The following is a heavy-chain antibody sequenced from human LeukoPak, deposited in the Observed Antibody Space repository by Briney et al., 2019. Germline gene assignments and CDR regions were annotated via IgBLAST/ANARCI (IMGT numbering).Heavy chain of an antibody. V-gene: IGHV4-31*03. CDR2: IYYSGST. D-gene: IGHD3-22*01. CDR1: GGSISSGGYY. Sequence: PSETLSLTCTVSGGSISSGGYYWSWIRQHPGKGLEWIGYIYYSGSTYYNPSLKSRVTISVDTSKNQFSLKLSSVTAAGTAVYYCASNYDSSGYLRNWGQGTLVTVSS. CDR3: ASNYDSSGYLRN. J-gene: IGHJ4*02.